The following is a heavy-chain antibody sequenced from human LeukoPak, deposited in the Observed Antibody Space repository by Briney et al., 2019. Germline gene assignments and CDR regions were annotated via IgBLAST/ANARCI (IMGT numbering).Heavy chain of an antibody. D-gene: IGHD3-10*01. V-gene: IGHV4-30-4*07. CDR1: GGSISSGGYS. CDR2: IYYSGST. Sequence: EPSETLSLTCAVSGGSISSGGYSWSWIRQPPGKGLEWIGYIYYSGSTYYNPSLKSRVTISVDTSKNQFSLKLSSVTAADTAVYYCAREDKAYGSQHWGQGTLVTVSS. CDR3: AREDKAYGSQH. J-gene: IGHJ1*01.